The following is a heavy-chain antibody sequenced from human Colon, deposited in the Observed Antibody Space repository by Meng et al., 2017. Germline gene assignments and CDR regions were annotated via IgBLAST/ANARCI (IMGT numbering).Heavy chain of an antibody. CDR3: ARASGSGF. J-gene: IGHJ4*02. CDR1: GLTFSTSA. D-gene: IGHD3-22*01. V-gene: IGHV3-23*01. CDR2: ISSSGDST. Sequence: EVQLLESGGGLVQPGGSMRLSCAASGLTFSTSAMSWVRQAPGKGLECISIISSSGDSTYYADSVKGRFTISRDNSKNTLFLQMNSLRSEDSAVYCCARASGSGFWGQGTLVTVSS.